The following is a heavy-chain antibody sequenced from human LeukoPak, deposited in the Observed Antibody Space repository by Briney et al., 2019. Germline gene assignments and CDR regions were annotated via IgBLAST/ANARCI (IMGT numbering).Heavy chain of an antibody. D-gene: IGHD2-15*01. CDR2: INPNSGGT. J-gene: IGHJ5*02. CDR3: AREAHRDIVVVVADNWLDP. Sequence: ASLKVSCKASGYTFTGYYMHWVRQAPGQGLEWMGWINPNSGGTNYGQKFQGRVTMTRDTSISTAYMELSRLRSDDTAVYYCAREAHRDIVVVVADNWLDPWGQGTLVTVSS. V-gene: IGHV1-2*02. CDR1: GYTFTGYY.